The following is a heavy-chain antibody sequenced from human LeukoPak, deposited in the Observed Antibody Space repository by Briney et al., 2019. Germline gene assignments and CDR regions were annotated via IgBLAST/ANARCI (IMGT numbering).Heavy chain of an antibody. J-gene: IGHJ3*02. CDR3: ARERDSSGYGDAFDI. V-gene: IGHV4-59*01. Sequence: SETLSLTCIVSGGSISTYYWGWIRQPPGKGLEWIGYIYYSGSTNYNPSLKSRVTISVDTSKNQFSLKLSSVTAADTAIYYCARERDSSGYGDAFDIWGQGTMVTVSS. CDR2: IYYSGST. D-gene: IGHD3-22*01. CDR1: GGSISTYY.